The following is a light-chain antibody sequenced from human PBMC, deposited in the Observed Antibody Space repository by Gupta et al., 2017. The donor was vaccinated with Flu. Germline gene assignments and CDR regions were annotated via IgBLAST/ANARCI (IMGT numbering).Light chain of an antibody. J-gene: IGLJ1*01. CDR2: DVT. Sequence: QSAPTQPRSVSGSPVQSVTISCTGSSNDVGGSNRVSWYQQRPGKAPILLLYDVTERPSGVPGRFSGSKSGNTASLTISGLQEEEEADYYCSSDAGSVNWVFGTGTTVTVL. CDR1: SNDVGGSNR. V-gene: IGLV2-11*01. CDR3: SSDAGSVNWV.